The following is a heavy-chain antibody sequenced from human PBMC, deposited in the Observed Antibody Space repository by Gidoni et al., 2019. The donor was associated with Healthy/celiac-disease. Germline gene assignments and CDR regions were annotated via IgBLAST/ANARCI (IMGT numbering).Heavy chain of an antibody. CDR1: GFTFSSYW. Sequence: EVQLVESGGGLVQPGGSLRLSCAASGFTFSSYWMSWVRQAPGQGLEIVANKKQDGSEKYYVDSVKGRFTISRDNAKNSLYLQMNSLRVEDTAVYYCAREGFAAAAPTPDYWGQGTLVTVSS. D-gene: IGHD2-2*01. CDR2: KKQDGSEK. J-gene: IGHJ4*02. V-gene: IGHV3-7*03. CDR3: AREGFAAAAPTPDY.